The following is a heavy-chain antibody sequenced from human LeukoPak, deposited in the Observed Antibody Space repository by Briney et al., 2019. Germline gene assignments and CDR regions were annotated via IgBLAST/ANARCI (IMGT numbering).Heavy chain of an antibody. Sequence: GGSLRLSCAASGFTFSSYSMNWVRQAPGKGLEWVSYISSSSSTIYYADSVKGRFTISRDNSKNTLYLQMNSLRAEDTAVYYCAKELSNYYGSGSPWDPWGQGTLVTVSS. D-gene: IGHD3-10*01. J-gene: IGHJ5*02. V-gene: IGHV3-48*01. CDR2: ISSSSSTI. CDR1: GFTFSSYS. CDR3: AKELSNYYGSGSPWDP.